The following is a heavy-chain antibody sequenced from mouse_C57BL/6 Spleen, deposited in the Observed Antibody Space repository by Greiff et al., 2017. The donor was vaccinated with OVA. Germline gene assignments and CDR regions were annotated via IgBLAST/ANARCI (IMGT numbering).Heavy chain of an antibody. J-gene: IGHJ3*01. Sequence: VQLQQSGAELVRPGASVKLSCKASGYTFTDYYINWVKQRPGQGLEWIARIYPGSGNTYYNEKFKGKATLTAEKSSSTAYMQLSSLTSEDSAVYFCARSSGTFAYWGQGTLVTVSA. D-gene: IGHD4-1*01. CDR3: ARSSGTFAY. CDR2: IYPGSGNT. V-gene: IGHV1-76*01. CDR1: GYTFTDYY.